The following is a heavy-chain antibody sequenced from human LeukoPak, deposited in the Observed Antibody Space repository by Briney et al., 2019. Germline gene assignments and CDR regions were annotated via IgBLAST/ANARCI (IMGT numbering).Heavy chain of an antibody. Sequence: ASVKVSCKASGGTFSSYAISWVRQAPGQGLEWMGWISAYNGNTNYAQKLQGRVTMTTDTSTSTAYMELRSLRSDDTAVYYCARDKAYGTYGYWGQGTLVTVSS. CDR2: ISAYNGNT. V-gene: IGHV1-18*01. D-gene: IGHD3-16*01. CDR3: ARDKAYGTYGY. J-gene: IGHJ4*02. CDR1: GGTFSSYA.